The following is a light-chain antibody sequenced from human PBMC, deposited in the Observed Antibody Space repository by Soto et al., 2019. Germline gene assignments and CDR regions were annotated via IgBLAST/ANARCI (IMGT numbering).Light chain of an antibody. J-gene: IGKJ4*01. CDR1: QDIGNH. Sequence: DIQMTQSPSSLSASVGDRVTISCQASQDIGNHLNWYQQKPGQPPKLMIYDASNSGPGVPSRFGGSGSGTHVIFTIISLQPQDVSTYYCQQYDYLPPVRTFGGGTKVDVK. V-gene: IGKV1-33*01. CDR2: DAS. CDR3: QQYDYLPPVRT.